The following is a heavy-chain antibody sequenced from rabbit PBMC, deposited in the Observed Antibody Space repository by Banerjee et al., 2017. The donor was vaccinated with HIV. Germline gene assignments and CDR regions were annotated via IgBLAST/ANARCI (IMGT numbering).Heavy chain of an antibody. D-gene: IGHD1-1*01. Sequence: QSLEESGGDLVKPEGSLTLTCTASGIDFSSYYYMCWVRQAPGKGLEWIACIYTGSSGSTYYARWVNGRFTISXXXXTTVTLQGTXXTAADTXTYFCARAVSGTALTRLDLWGQGTLVTVS. V-gene: IGHV1S40*01. CDR3: ARAVSGTALTRLDL. CDR1: GIDFSSYYY. J-gene: IGHJ3*01. CDR2: IYTGSSGST.